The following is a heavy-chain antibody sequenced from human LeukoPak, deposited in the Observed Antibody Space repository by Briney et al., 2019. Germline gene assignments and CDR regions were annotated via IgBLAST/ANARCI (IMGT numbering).Heavy chain of an antibody. Sequence: GGSLRLSCAASGFTFSSYAMSWVRQAPGKGLEWVSAISGSGGSTYYADSVKGRFTISRDNSKNTLYLQMNSLRAEDTAVYYCAREPVATISYYYYGMDVWGQGTTVTVSS. V-gene: IGHV3-23*01. D-gene: IGHD5-12*01. J-gene: IGHJ6*02. CDR3: AREPVATISYYYYGMDV. CDR2: ISGSGGST. CDR1: GFTFSSYA.